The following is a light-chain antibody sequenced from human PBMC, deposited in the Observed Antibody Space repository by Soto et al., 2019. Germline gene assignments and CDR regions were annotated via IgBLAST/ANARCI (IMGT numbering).Light chain of an antibody. Sequence: DIQMTQSPSTLSASVGDTVTITCRASRSIKSWLAWYQQKPGQAPKLLISKASSLENGVPARFSGSGSGTEFTRTISSLQPDDFGTYYCQQYTMYAAFGQGTKVEIK. V-gene: IGKV1-5*03. CDR3: QQYTMYAA. J-gene: IGKJ1*01. CDR2: KAS. CDR1: RSIKSW.